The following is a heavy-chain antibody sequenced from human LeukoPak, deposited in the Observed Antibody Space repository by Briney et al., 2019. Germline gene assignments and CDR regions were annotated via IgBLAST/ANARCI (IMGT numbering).Heavy chain of an antibody. J-gene: IGHJ4*02. CDR3: AREPRTGTSIDY. CDR1: GTSFSDYY. V-gene: IGHV4-34*01. D-gene: IGHD1-1*01. CDR2: INHSRRT. Sequence: SETLSLTCAVYGTSFSDYYWSWIRQPPGKGLEWIGEINHSRRTNYNPSLKSRVTISIDTSKKQISLKLSSVTAADTAVYYCAREPRTGTSIDYWGRGTLVIISS.